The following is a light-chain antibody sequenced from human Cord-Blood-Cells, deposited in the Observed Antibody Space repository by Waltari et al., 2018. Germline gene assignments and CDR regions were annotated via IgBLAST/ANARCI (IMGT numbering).Light chain of an antibody. CDR2: EDN. Sequence: NFMLTQPHSVSESPGKQVTISCTRSSGSIASNYVPWYQQRPGSSPTTVIYEDNQRPSGVPDRFSGSIDSSSNSASLTISGLKTEDEADYYCQSYDSSNLVFGGGTKLTVL. J-gene: IGLJ2*01. CDR3: QSYDSSNLV. CDR1: SGSIASNY. V-gene: IGLV6-57*01.